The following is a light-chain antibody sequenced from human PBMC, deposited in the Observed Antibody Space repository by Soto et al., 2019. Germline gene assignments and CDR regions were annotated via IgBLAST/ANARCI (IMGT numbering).Light chain of an antibody. CDR2: NNN. J-gene: IGLJ2*01. Sequence: QLVLTQPPSASATPGQRVTISCSGSSPNIGTNTVNWYQQLPGTAPKLLIYNNNERPSGVPDRFSGSKSGTSASLAISGLQSEDEADYYCAAWDDSLNGVVFGGGTKVTVL. CDR3: AAWDDSLNGVV. V-gene: IGLV1-44*01. CDR1: SPNIGTNT.